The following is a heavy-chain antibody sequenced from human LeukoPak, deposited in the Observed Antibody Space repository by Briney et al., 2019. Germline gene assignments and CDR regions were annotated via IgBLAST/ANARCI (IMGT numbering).Heavy chain of an antibody. Sequence: SGTLSLTCAVSGGSINSGGYSWSWIRQPPGKGLEWLGYMYYSGNTNYKPSLKSRLTISIDTSKNQFSLRLSSVTAADTAVYYCARDTDYWGQGILVTVSS. CDR1: GGSINSGGYS. CDR2: MYYSGNT. V-gene: IGHV4-61*08. J-gene: IGHJ4*02. CDR3: ARDTDY.